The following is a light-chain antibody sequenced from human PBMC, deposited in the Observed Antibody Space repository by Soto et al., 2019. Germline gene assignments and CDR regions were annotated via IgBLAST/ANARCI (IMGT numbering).Light chain of an antibody. CDR1: QSVGRNY. CDR3: QQYASSPLT. Sequence: EIVLTQSPGTLSLSPGERATLSCRASQSVGRNYLAWYQQKPGQAPRLLIYGASSRATGIPDRFSGSGSGIDFTLTFSRLEPEDFAVYYCQQYASSPLTFGGGTRVEIK. CDR2: GAS. J-gene: IGKJ4*01. V-gene: IGKV3-20*01.